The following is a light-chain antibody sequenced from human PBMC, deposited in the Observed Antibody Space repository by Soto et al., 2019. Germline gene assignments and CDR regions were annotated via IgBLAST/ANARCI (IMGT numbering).Light chain of an antibody. CDR1: ISDVGAYNY. V-gene: IGLV2-11*01. J-gene: IGLJ3*02. Sequence: QSDLTQPRSVSGSPGQSVTISCTGTISDVGAYNYVSWYQQHPGKAPKLIIYDLIKRPSGVPERFSGSKSGNTASLTISGLQAEDEADYYCQAYDYSLTAFVFGGGTKLTVL. CDR3: QAYDYSLTAFV. CDR2: DLI.